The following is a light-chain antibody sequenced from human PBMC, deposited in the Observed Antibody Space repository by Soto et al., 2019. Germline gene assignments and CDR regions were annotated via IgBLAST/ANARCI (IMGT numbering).Light chain of an antibody. Sequence: DIQMTQSPSSVSASVGDRVTITCRASQGISSWLAWYQQKPGKAPKLLIYAASSLQSGVPRRFSGSQTGTEFTLTISGLQPDDYASYFCLQYDSYPYSFGQGTKVDI. J-gene: IGKJ2*01. CDR3: LQYDSYPYS. CDR1: QGISSW. CDR2: AAS. V-gene: IGKV1-12*01.